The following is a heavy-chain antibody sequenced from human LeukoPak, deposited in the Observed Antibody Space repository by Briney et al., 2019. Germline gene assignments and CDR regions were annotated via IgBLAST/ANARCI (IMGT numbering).Heavy chain of an antibody. CDR3: VARNGDYSYMDV. CDR2: ICYSGTT. J-gene: IGHJ6*03. D-gene: IGHD1-1*01. V-gene: IGHV4-39*01. Sequence: SETLSHTCTVSGGSIINRSYYWDWIRQPPGKGLEWIGSICYSGTTYYNPSLKSRVTISVDASKNQFSLKLSSVTAADTAVYYCVARNGDYSYMDVWGKGTTVTVSS. CDR1: GGSIINRSYY.